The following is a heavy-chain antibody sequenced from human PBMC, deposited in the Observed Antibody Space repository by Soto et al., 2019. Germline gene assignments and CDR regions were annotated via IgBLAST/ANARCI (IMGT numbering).Heavy chain of an antibody. CDR3: AKHVRPIVVVRGGFDY. CDR1: GFTFSSYA. Sequence: EVQLLESGGGLVQPGGSLRLSCAASGFTFSSYAMSWVRQAPGKGLEWVSAISGSGGSTYYADSVKGRFTISRDNSKNTLYLQMNSLRAEDTAVYYCAKHVRPIVVVRGGFDYWGQGTLVTVSS. J-gene: IGHJ4*02. D-gene: IGHD3-22*01. V-gene: IGHV3-23*01. CDR2: ISGSGGST.